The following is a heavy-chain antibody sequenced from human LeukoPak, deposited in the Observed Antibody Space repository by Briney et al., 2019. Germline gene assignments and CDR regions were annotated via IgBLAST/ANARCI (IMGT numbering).Heavy chain of an antibody. J-gene: IGHJ4*02. Sequence: GGSLRLACAASGFTFSTYWMHWVRQVPGKGLVWVSRIKSDGSSIMYADSVRGRFTISRDNAKNTLYLQMNSPRAEDTAVYYCARDLDYGGRSNFDHWGQGTLVTVSS. CDR2: IKSDGSSI. D-gene: IGHD4-23*01. CDR1: GFTFSTYW. CDR3: ARDLDYGGRSNFDH. V-gene: IGHV3-74*03.